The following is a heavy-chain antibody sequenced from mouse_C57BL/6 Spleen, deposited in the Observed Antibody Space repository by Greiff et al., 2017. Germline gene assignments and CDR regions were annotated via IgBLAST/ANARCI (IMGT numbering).Heavy chain of an antibody. CDR3: AREGGGSSPYYFAVDY. V-gene: IGHV5-4*01. D-gene: IGHD1-1*01. Sequence: EVQGVESGGGLVKPGGSLKLSCAASGFTFSSYAMSWVRQTPEKRLEWVATISDGGSYTYYPDNVKGRFTISRDNAKNNLYLQMSHLKSEDTAMYYCAREGGGSSPYYFAVDYWGQGTSVTVSS. CDR2: ISDGGSYT. CDR1: GFTFSSYA. J-gene: IGHJ4*01.